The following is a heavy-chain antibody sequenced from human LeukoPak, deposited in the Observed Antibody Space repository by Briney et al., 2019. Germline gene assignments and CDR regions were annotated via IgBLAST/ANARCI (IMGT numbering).Heavy chain of an antibody. Sequence: GGSLRLSCAASGFTFSSYAMSWVRQAPGKGLEWVSAISGSGGSTCYADSVKGRFTISRDNSKNTLYLQMNSLRAEDTAVYYCAKFSSYYDSSGYWDYWGQGTLVTVSS. CDR3: AKFSSYYDSSGYWDY. V-gene: IGHV3-23*01. CDR2: ISGSGGST. D-gene: IGHD3-22*01. CDR1: GFTFSSYA. J-gene: IGHJ4*02.